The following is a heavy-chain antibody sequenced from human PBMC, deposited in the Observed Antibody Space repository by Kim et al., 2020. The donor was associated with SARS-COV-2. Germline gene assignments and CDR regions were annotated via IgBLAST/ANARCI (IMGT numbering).Heavy chain of an antibody. CDR1: GDSISTNS. Sequence: SETLSLTYTVSGDSISTNSWNWIRQSPGKGLEWIGYIYYSGNTKYNPSLESRVTISVDPSKNQFSLKLGSVTAADTAVYYCARRAETSAVINSDNWFAPWGQGTLVSVSS. V-gene: IGHV4-59*08. J-gene: IGHJ5*02. CDR3: ARRAETSAVINSDNWFAP. D-gene: IGHD2-2*02. CDR2: IYYSGNT.